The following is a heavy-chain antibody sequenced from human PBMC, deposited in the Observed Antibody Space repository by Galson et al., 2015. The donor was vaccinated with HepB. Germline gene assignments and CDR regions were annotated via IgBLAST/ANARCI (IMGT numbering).Heavy chain of an antibody. CDR3: ARDSTGWELTPGAFDY. V-gene: IGHV3-66*01. CDR2: IYSGGST. CDR1: GFTVSSNY. J-gene: IGHJ4*02. Sequence: SLRLSCAASGFTVSSNYMSWVRQAPGKGLEWVSVIYSGGSTYYADSVKGRFTISRDNSKNTLYLQMNSLRAEDTAVYYCARDSTGWELTPGAFDYWGQGTLVTVSS. D-gene: IGHD1-26*01.